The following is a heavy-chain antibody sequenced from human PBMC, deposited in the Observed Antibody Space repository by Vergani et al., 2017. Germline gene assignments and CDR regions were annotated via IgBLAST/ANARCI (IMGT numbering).Heavy chain of an antibody. CDR1: GGSISSYY. Sequence: QVQLQESGPGLVKPSETLSLTCTVSGGSISSYYWSWIRQPPGKGLEWIGYIYYSGSTNYNPSLKSRVTISVDTSKNQFSLKLSSVTAADTAVYYCAREENYYDSSGYYWFDPWGQGTLVTVSS. J-gene: IGHJ5*02. CDR3: AREENYYDSSGYYWFDP. D-gene: IGHD3-22*01. CDR2: IYYSGST. V-gene: IGHV4-59*12.